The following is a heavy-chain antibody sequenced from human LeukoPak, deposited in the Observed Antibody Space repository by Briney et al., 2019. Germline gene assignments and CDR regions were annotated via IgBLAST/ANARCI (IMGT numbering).Heavy chain of an antibody. CDR1: GGSISSGGYY. D-gene: IGHD3-22*01. CDR2: IYYSGST. CDR3: ARYYYDSSGYYPDY. Sequence: SETLPLTCTVSGGSISSGGYYWSWIRQHPGKGLEWIGYIYYSGSTYYNPSLKSRVTISVDTSKNQFSLKLSSVTAADTAVYYCARYYYDSSGYYPDYWGQGTLVTVSS. V-gene: IGHV4-31*03. J-gene: IGHJ4*02.